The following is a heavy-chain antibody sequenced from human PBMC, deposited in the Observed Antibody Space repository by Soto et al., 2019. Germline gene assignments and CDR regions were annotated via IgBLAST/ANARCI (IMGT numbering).Heavy chain of an antibody. CDR2: IYYTGST. V-gene: IGHV4-39*01. Sequence: QLQLQESGPGLVKPSETLSLTCSVSGGSIRGSNNYWGWIRQPPGKGPEWIGHIYYTGSTYYNPPLKNRDTISTVTSRNQFSLTLSSVTAADTAVYYCARLGDYYYMDVWGKGSTVTFSS. CDR1: GGSIRGSNNY. CDR3: ARLGDYYYMDV. D-gene: IGHD6-13*01. J-gene: IGHJ6*03.